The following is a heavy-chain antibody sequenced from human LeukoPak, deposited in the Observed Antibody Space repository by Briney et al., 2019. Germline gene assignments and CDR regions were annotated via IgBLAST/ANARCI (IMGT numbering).Heavy chain of an antibody. Sequence: GGSLRLSCAASGFTFDDYGMSWVRQAPGKGLEWVSGINWNGGSTGYADSVKGRFTISRDNAKNSLYLQMNSLRAEDTALYYCARSNVDYGSGSPNWFDPWGQGTLVTVSS. CDR1: GFTFDDYG. CDR2: INWNGGST. V-gene: IGHV3-20*04. CDR3: ARSNVDYGSGSPNWFDP. D-gene: IGHD3-10*01. J-gene: IGHJ5*02.